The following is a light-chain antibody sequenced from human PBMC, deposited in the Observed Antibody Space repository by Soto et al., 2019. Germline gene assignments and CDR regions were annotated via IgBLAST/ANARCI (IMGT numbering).Light chain of an antibody. CDR2: RAS. J-gene: IGKJ1*01. V-gene: IGKV3-20*01. CDR1: QSVSSDY. CDR3: QQYGYSPWT. Sequence: EIVLTQSPGTLSLSPGERATLSCRASQSVSSDYLAWYQQSPGQSPRLLIDRASSRATGITDRFRGSESGTASTLTISSLVPDDFPVYYCQQYGYSPWTSGLGTTVDIK.